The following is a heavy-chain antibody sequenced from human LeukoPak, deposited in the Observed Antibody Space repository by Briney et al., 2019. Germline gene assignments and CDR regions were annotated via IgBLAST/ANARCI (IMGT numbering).Heavy chain of an antibody. CDR3: ARGCSGGSCYRAAFDY. J-gene: IGHJ4*02. Sequence: SETLSLTRAVYGGSFSGYYWSWIRQPPGKGLEWIGEINHRGSTNYNPSLKGRVTISVDTSKNQFSLKLSSVTAADTAVYYCARGCSGGSCYRAAFDYWGQGTLVTVSS. CDR1: GGSFSGYY. D-gene: IGHD2-15*01. V-gene: IGHV4-34*01. CDR2: INHRGST.